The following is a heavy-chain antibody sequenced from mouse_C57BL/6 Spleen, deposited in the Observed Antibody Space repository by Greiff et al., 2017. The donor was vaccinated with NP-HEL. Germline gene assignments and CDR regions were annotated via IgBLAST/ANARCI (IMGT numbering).Heavy chain of an antibody. CDR3: ARRGGNDGYAMDY. Sequence: EVQLQQSGPELVKPGASVKISCKASGYTFTDYYMNWVKQSHGKSLEWIGDINPNNGGTSYNQKFKGKATLTVDKSSSTAYMELRSLTSEDSAVYYCARRGGNDGYAMDYWGQGTSVTVSS. CDR2: INPNNGGT. D-gene: IGHD2-2*01. V-gene: IGHV1-26*01. CDR1: GYTFTDYY. J-gene: IGHJ4*01.